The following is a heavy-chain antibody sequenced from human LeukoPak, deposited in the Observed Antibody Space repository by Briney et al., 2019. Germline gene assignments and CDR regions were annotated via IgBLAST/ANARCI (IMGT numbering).Heavy chain of an antibody. CDR3: TAERGYSYLY. Sequence: SGGSLRLSCVASGFTFRSYAMNWVRQAPGKGLEWVGRIKSKTNRRTTHYAAPLKGIFTISRHDSKNTLYLQLNSLKTEDIAVYYCTAERGYSYLYWGQGTLVTVSS. D-gene: IGHD5-18*01. CDR1: GFTFRSYA. CDR2: IKSKTNRRTT. J-gene: IGHJ4*02. V-gene: IGHV3-15*01.